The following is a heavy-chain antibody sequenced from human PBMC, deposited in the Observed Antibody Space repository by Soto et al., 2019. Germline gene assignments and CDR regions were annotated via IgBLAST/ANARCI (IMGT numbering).Heavy chain of an antibody. CDR1: GYTFTSYG. CDR2: ISAYNGNT. J-gene: IGHJ3*02. V-gene: IGHV1-18*01. D-gene: IGHD2-21*02. CDR3: AIFGVVVVTAIRWDDAFDT. Sequence: ASVKVSCKASGYTFTSYGISWVRQAPGQGLEWMGWISAYNGNTNYAQKLQGRVTMTTDTSTSTAYMELRSLRSDDTAVYYCAIFGVVVVTAIRWDDAFDTWGQGTMVTVSS.